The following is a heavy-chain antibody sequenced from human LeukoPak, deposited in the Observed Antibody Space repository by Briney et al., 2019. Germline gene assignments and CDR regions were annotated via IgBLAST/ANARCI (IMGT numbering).Heavy chain of an antibody. Sequence: GGSLRLSCAASGFTFSSYGMHWVRQASGKGQEWVAVISYDGSNKYYADSVKGRFTISRDNSKNTLYLQMNSLRAEDTAVYYCAKDPDSCSSSGCRFFDYWGQGTLVTVSS. J-gene: IGHJ4*02. CDR3: AKDPDSCSSSGCRFFDY. D-gene: IGHD6-19*01. CDR1: GFTFSSYG. V-gene: IGHV3-30*18. CDR2: ISYDGSNK.